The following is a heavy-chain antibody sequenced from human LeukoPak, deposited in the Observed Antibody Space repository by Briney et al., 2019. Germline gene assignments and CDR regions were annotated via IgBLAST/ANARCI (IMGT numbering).Heavy chain of an antibody. CDR3: AKDPRRFGELPSYFDY. CDR1: GFTFSSYA. Sequence: AGGSLRLSCAASGFTFSSYAMHWVRQAPGKGLEWVAVISYDGSNKYYADSVKGRFTISRDNSKNTLYLQMNSLRAEDTAVYYCAKDPRRFGELPSYFDYWGQGTLVTVSS. V-gene: IGHV3-30*04. J-gene: IGHJ4*02. D-gene: IGHD3-10*01. CDR2: ISYDGSNK.